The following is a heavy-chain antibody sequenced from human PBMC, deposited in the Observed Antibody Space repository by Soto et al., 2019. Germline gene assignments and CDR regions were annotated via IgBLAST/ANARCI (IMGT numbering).Heavy chain of an antibody. J-gene: IGHJ4*02. V-gene: IGHV1-69*01. CDR3: ARGVGGSYYPHFVY. Sequence: QVQLVQSGAEVKKPGSSVKVSCKASGGTFSSYAISWVRQAPGQGIEWMGGIIPICGTANYAQKFQGRVTITADESTSTADMELSSLRSEDKAVYYCARGVGGSYYPHFVYWGQGTLVTVSS. CDR1: GGTFSSYA. D-gene: IGHD1-26*01. CDR2: IIPICGTA.